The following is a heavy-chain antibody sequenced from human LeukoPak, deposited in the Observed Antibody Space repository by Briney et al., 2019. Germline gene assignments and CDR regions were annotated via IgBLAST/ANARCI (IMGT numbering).Heavy chain of an antibody. CDR3: ARALNGYNDFDY. V-gene: IGHV4-59*01. D-gene: IGHD5-24*01. J-gene: IGHJ4*02. CDR2: IYYSGST. Sequence: PSETLSLTCTVSGGSISSYYWSWIRQPPGKGLEWIGYIYYSGSTNYNPSLKSRVTISVGTSKNQFSLKLSSVTAADTAVYYCARALNGYNDFDYWGQGTLVTVSS. CDR1: GGSISSYY.